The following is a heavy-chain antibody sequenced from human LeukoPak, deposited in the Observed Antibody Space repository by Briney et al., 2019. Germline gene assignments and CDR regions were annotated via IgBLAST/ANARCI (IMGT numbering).Heavy chain of an antibody. J-gene: IGHJ4*02. CDR3: ARGREDGLDY. V-gene: IGHV4-31*03. CDR1: GGSISSGGYY. CDR2: IYYSGST. Sequence: SSETLSLTCTVSGGSISSGGYYWGWIRQHPGKGLEWIGYIYYSGSTNYNPSLKSRVTISVDTSKNQFSLKLSSVTAADTAVYYCARGREDGLDYWGQGTLVTVSS.